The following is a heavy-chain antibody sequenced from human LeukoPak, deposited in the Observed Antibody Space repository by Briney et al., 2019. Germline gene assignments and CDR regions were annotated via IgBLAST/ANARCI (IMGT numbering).Heavy chain of an antibody. CDR2: MNPNSGNT. CDR3: ARALPPLGPVVY. V-gene: IGHV1-8*02. D-gene: IGHD1-26*01. J-gene: IGHJ4*02. CDR1: GGTFSSYA. Sequence: GASVKVSCKASGGTFSSYAINWVRQATGQGLEWMGWMNPNSGNTGYAQKFQGRVTMTRNTSISTAYMELSSLRSEDTAVYYCARALPPLGPVVYWGQGTLVTVSS.